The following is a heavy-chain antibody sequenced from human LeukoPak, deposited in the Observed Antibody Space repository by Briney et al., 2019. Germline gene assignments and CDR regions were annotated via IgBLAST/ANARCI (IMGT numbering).Heavy chain of an antibody. CDR2: ISAYNGNT. V-gene: IGHV1-18*01. CDR3: AREGVTTTGDYYYYGMDV. J-gene: IGHJ6*02. D-gene: IGHD4-11*01. Sequence: GASVKVSCKASGYTFTSYGISWVRQAPGQGLEWMGWISAYNGNTNYAQKLQGRVTMTTDTSTSTAYMELRSLISDDTAVYYCAREGVTTTGDYYYYGMDVWGQGTTVTVSS. CDR1: GYTFTSYG.